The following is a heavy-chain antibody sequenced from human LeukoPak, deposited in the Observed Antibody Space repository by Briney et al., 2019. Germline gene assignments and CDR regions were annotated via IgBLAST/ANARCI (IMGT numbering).Heavy chain of an antibody. CDR3: ARHWTETGGEGYYFDY. CDR2: IYYSGST. J-gene: IGHJ4*02. D-gene: IGHD3-10*01. CDR1: GGSISSSSYY. V-gene: IGHV4-39*01. Sequence: TPSETLSLTCTVSGGSISSSSYYWGWIRQPPGKGLEWIGSIYYSGSTYYNPSLKSRVTISVDTSKNQFSLKLSSVTAADTAVYYCARHWTETGGEGYYFDYWGQGTLVTVSS.